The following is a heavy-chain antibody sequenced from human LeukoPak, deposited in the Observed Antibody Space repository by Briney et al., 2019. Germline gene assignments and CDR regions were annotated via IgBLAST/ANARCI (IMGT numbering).Heavy chain of an antibody. V-gene: IGHV3-23*01. CDR2: ISGSGAST. J-gene: IGHJ5*01. D-gene: IGHD6-25*01. CDR1: GFTFATYA. Sequence: PGGSLRLSCAASGFTFATYAMTWVRQAPGKGLEWVSAISGSGASTYYADSVKGRFTISRDNSKNTMYLRMNSLRAEDTAVYYCAKSRYSSGWFDYWGQGTLVTVSS. CDR3: AKSRYSSGWFDY.